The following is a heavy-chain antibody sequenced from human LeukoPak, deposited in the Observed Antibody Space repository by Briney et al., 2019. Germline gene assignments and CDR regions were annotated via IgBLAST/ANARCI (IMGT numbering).Heavy chain of an antibody. D-gene: IGHD6-19*01. CDR2: LVYDERND. V-gene: IGHV3-30*02. J-gene: IGHJ4*02. CDR1: GFPFSSYG. CDR3: ARDPRSSGWFLFDY. Sequence: GGSLRLSCAASGFPFSSYGMHWVRQAPGKGLEWVARLVYDERNDYANSVKGRFTISRDNSKNTLYLQMNSLRAEDTAVYYCARDPRSSGWFLFDYWGQGTLVTVSS.